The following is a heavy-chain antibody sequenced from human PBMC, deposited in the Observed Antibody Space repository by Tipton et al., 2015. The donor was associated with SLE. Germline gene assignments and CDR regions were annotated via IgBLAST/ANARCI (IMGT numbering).Heavy chain of an antibody. J-gene: IGHJ4*02. Sequence: TLSLTCTVSRGSISRYHWGWLRQSPGKGLEWIGYIYDSGRTNYNPSLKSRVTISVDTSKNHFSLKLTSVTAADTAVYYCAKDYNHDNADYNWGQGTLVIVSS. CDR1: RGSISRYH. CDR2: IYDSGRT. CDR3: AKDYNHDNADYN. V-gene: IGHV4-59*01. D-gene: IGHD4-17*01.